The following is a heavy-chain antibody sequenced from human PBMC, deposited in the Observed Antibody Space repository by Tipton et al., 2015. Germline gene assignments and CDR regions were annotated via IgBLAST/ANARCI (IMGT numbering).Heavy chain of an antibody. CDR3: ARALFYGGNTDWYFDL. V-gene: IGHV4-59*01. J-gene: IGHJ2*01. Sequence: TLSLTCTVSGVSISSYYWTWIRQPPGKGLQWVGNVFHTGATSYNSSLKSRLTFSIDTSKNQVSLRLSSVTAADTAVYYCARALFYGGNTDWYFDLWGRGTLVTVSS. CDR1: GVSISSYY. CDR2: VFHTGAT. D-gene: IGHD4-23*01.